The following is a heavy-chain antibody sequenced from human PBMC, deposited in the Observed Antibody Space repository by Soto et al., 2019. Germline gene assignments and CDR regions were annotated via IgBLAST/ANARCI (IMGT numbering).Heavy chain of an antibody. CDR3: ARGGRYCSGGSCYGSYYYYGMDV. V-gene: IGHV1-46*01. CDR2: INPSGGST. D-gene: IGHD2-15*01. Sequence: ASVKVSCKASGYTFTSYYMHWVRQAPGQGLEWMGIINPSGGSTSYAQKFQGRVTMTRDTSTSTVYMELSSLRSEDTAVYYCARGGRYCSGGSCYGSYYYYGMDVWGQGTTVTVSS. J-gene: IGHJ6*02. CDR1: GYTFTSYY.